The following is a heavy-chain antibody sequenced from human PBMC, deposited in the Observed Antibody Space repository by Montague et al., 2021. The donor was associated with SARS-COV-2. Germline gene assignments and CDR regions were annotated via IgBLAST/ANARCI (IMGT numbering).Heavy chain of an antibody. V-gene: IGHV3-23*01. Sequence: SLRLSCAASGFTFDDYGMSWVRQAPGKGLEWVSSISSSGFATYYAESVKGRFTFSRDNSKNTVTLQMNSLRAEDTAIYYCAKSLQVGATTPFDYWGQGILVTVSS. CDR1: GFTFDDYG. J-gene: IGHJ4*02. CDR3: AKSLQVGATTPFDY. D-gene: IGHD1-26*01. CDR2: ISSSGFAT.